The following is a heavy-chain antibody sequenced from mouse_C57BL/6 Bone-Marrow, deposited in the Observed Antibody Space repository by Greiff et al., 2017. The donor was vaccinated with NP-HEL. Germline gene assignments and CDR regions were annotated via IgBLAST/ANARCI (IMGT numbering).Heavy chain of an antibody. J-gene: IGHJ3*01. D-gene: IGHD1-1*01. Sequence: QVQLQQPGAELVKPGASVKLSCKASGDTFTSYWMPWLKQRPGQGLEWIGMIHPNSGSTNYNENVKSKATLTVDKSSSSAYMQLSSLTSEDSAVYYCARSHYGSSYGWFAYWGQGTLVTVSA. CDR2: IHPNSGST. CDR1: GDTFTSYW. V-gene: IGHV1-64*01. CDR3: ARSHYGSSYGWFAY.